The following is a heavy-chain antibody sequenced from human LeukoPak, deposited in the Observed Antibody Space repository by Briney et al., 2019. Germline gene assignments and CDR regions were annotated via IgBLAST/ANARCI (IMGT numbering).Heavy chain of an antibody. V-gene: IGHV1-8*01. Sequence: AASVNVSYKSSGYTFTSYDINWVRLATGQGLEWMGWMNPNSGNAAYAQKFQGRVTMTRNTSISTAYMELTSLRSEDTAVYYCARFIAAAGRPRPVENWFDPWGQGTLVTVSS. CDR1: GYTFTSYD. D-gene: IGHD6-13*01. CDR3: ARFIAAAGRPRPVENWFDP. CDR2: MNPNSGNA. J-gene: IGHJ5*02.